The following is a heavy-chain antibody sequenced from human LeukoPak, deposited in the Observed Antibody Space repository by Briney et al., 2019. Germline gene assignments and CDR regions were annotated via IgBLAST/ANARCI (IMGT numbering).Heavy chain of an antibody. CDR1: GFTFSTYG. CDR2: ISYDVSKK. CDR3: AKGGYCSSTSCYPPTD. D-gene: IGHD2-2*01. J-gene: IGHJ4*02. Sequence: GGSLRLSCAASGFTFSTYGMHWVRQAPGRGLEWVAVISYDVSKKYYADSVKGRVTISRDNSKNTLYLQMNSLRLADTAVYYCAKGGYCSSTSCYPPTDWGQGTLVTVSS. V-gene: IGHV3-30*18.